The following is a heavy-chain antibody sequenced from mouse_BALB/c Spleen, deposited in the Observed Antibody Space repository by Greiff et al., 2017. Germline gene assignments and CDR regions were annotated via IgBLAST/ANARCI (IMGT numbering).Heavy chain of an antibody. D-gene: IGHD4-1*01. CDR2: ISSGSSTI. V-gene: IGHV5-17*02. Sequence: EVKLMESGGGLVQPGGSRKLSCAASGFTFSSFGMHWVRQAPEKGLEWVAYISSGSSTIYYADTVKGRFTISRDNPKNTLFLQMTSLRSEDTAMYYCARDWDRVYYAMDYWGQGTSVTVSS. J-gene: IGHJ4*01. CDR1: GFTFSSFG. CDR3: ARDWDRVYYAMDY.